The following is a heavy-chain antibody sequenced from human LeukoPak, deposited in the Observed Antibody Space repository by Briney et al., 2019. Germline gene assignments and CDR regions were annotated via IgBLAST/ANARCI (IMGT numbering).Heavy chain of an antibody. CDR1: GGSISSSSYY. Sequence: SETLSLTCTVSGGSISSSSYYWGWIRQPPGKGLEWIGSIYYSGSTYYNPSLKSRVTISRDTSKNQVSLKVNSVTAADTATYYCARHVSSVGVAVVITLIDSWGQGILVTVSS. V-gene: IGHV4-39*01. D-gene: IGHD3-3*01. CDR2: IYYSGST. CDR3: ARHVSSVGVAVVITLIDS. J-gene: IGHJ4*02.